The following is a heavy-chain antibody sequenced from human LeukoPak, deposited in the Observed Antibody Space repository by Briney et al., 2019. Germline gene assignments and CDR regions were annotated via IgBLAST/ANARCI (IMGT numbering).Heavy chain of an antibody. V-gene: IGHV3-9*01. J-gene: IGHJ4*02. CDR2: ISWNSGSI. D-gene: IGHD6-13*01. CDR3: AKDTSYSSSWYLFDY. CDR1: GFTFDDYA. Sequence: GGSLRLSCAASGFTFDDYAMHWVRQAPGKGLEWVSGISWNSGSIGYADSVKGRFTISRDNAKNSLYLQMNSLRAEDTALYYCAKDTSYSSSWYLFDYWGQGTLVTVSS.